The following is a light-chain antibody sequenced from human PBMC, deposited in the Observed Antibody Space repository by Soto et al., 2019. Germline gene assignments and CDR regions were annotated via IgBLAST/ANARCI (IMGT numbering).Light chain of an antibody. Sequence: EIVLTQSPATLSLSPGERATLSCRASQSVSSYLAWYQHKPGQAPSLLLYDASIGATGIPARFSGSGSGTDFTLTTRALEPEDFAVYYSQQRINWSSSFGQGTRLEIK. CDR1: QSVSSY. V-gene: IGKV3-11*01. J-gene: IGKJ5*01. CDR3: QQRINWSSS. CDR2: DAS.